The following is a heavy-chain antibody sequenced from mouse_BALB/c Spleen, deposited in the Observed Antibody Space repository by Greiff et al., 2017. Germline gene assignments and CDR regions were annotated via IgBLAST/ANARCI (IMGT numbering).Heavy chain of an antibody. Sequence: VQLQESGPGLVAPSQSLSITCTVSGFSLTSYGVHWVRQPPGKGLEWLGVIWAGGSTNSNSALMSRLSISKDNSKSQVFLKMNSLQTDDTAMYYCARGDYDGDYYPMDYWGQGTSVTVSS. CDR2: IWAGGST. V-gene: IGHV2-9*02. CDR1: GFSLTSYG. J-gene: IGHJ4*01. D-gene: IGHD2-4*01. CDR3: ARGDYDGDYYPMDY.